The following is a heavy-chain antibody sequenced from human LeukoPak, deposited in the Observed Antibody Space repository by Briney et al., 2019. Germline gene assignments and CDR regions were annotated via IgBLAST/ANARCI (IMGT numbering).Heavy chain of an antibody. V-gene: IGHV1-2*02. CDR3: ARVTQYYDILTGYYPTWGMDV. J-gene: IGHJ6*02. CDR1: GYTFTGYY. Sequence: ASVKVSCKASGYTFTGYYMHWVRQAPGQGLEWMGWINPNSGGTNYAQKFQGRVTMTRDTSISTAYMELSRLRSDDTAVYYCARVTQYYDILTGYYPTWGMDVWGQGTTVTVSS. D-gene: IGHD3-9*01. CDR2: INPNSGGT.